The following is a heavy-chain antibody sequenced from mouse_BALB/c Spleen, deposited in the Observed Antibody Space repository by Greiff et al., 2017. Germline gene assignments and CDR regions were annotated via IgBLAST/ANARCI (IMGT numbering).Heavy chain of an antibody. CDR2: ISYSGST. D-gene: IGHD2-1*01. J-gene: IGHJ4*01. V-gene: IGHV3-2*02. CDR3: ARGGYGNLYYAMDY. CDR1: GYSITSDYA. Sequence: EVQLVESGPGLVKPSQSLSLTCTVTGYSITSDYAWNWIRQFPGNKLEWMGYISYSGSTSYNPSLKSRISITRDTSKNQFFLQLNSVTTEDTATYYCARGGYGNLYYAMDYWGQGTSVTVSS.